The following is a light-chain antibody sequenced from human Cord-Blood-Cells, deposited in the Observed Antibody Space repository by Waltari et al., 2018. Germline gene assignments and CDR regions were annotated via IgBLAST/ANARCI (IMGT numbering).Light chain of an antibody. Sequence: QSALTQPASVSGSPGQSITISCTGTSSDGGGCNYVSRYQQHPGNPPKLMIYEVSNRPSVVSTRFAGSNPDSAASVTTSGWQADDAADYYCISYTSSRTYVFGTSTKVTVL. CDR3: ISYTSSRTYV. CDR1: SSDGGGCNY. CDR2: EVS. J-gene: IGLJ1*01. V-gene: IGLV2-14*01.